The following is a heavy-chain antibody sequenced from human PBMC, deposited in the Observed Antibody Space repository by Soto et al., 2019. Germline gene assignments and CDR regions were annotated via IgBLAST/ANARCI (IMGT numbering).Heavy chain of an antibody. CDR1: GGSVSSGSYY. CDR2: IYYSGST. Sequence: ASETLSLTCTVSGGSVSSGSYYWSWIRQPPGKGLEWIGYIYYSGSTNYNPSLKSRVTISVATSKNQFSLKLSSVTAADAAVYYCSRERGAVATTAAAFDIRGQGTMVTLS. CDR3: SRERGAVATTAAAFDI. J-gene: IGHJ3*02. V-gene: IGHV4-61*01. D-gene: IGHD1-26*01.